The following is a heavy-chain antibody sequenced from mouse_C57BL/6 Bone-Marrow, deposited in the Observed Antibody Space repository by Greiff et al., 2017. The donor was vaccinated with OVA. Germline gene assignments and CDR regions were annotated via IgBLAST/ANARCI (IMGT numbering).Heavy chain of an antibody. J-gene: IGHJ1*03. CDR3: ARGIYDGYYWYFDV. D-gene: IGHD2-3*01. CDR1: GYTFTGYW. Sequence: VQLVESGAELMKPGASVKLSCKATGYTFTGYWIAWVKQRPGHGLEWIGEILPGSGSTNYNEKFKGKATFTADTSSNTAYMQLSSLTTEDSAIYYGARGIYDGYYWYFDVWGTGTTLTVSS. CDR2: ILPGSGST. V-gene: IGHV1-9*01.